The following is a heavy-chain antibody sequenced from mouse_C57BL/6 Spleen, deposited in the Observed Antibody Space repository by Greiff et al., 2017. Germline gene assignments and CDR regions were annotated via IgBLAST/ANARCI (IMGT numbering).Heavy chain of an antibody. CDR2: ISYDGSN. CDR3: ARDGGDDYDDYYAMAY. V-gene: IGHV3-6*01. CDR1: GYSITSGYY. D-gene: IGHD2-4*01. J-gene: IGHJ4*01. Sequence: VQLKESGPGLVKPSQSLSLTCSVTGYSITSGYYWNWIRQFPGNKLEWMGYISYDGSNNYNPSLKNRISITRDTSKNQYFLKLNSVTTEDTATYYCARDGGDDYDDYYAMAYWGQGTSVTVSA.